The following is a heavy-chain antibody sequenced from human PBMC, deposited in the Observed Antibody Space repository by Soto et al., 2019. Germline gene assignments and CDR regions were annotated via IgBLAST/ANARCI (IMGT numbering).Heavy chain of an antibody. V-gene: IGHV4-4*02. CDR3: ARAAMGGSSWPFDY. CDR2: IYHSGST. D-gene: IGHD6-13*01. J-gene: IGHJ4*02. CDR1: GGSISSSNW. Sequence: QVQLQESGPGLVKPSGTLSLTCAVSGGSISSSNWWSWVRQPPGKGLGWIGEIYHSGSTNYNPSPKSRVTIXGXKXXNQFSLKLSSVTAADTAVYYCARAAMGGSSWPFDYWGQGTLVTVSS.